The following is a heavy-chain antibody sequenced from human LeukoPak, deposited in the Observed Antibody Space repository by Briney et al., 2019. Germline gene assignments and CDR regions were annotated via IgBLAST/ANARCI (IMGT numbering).Heavy chain of an antibody. CDR2: ISGSGGST. V-gene: IGHV3-23*01. D-gene: IGHD6-6*01. CDR1: GFTFSSDA. J-gene: IGHJ5*02. Sequence: GGSLRLSCAASGFTFSSDATSWVRQAPGKGLEWVSAISGSGGSTYYADSVKGRFTISRDNSKNTLYLQMNSLRAEDTAVYYCAKDLASYSSSSNWFDPWGQGTLVTVSS. CDR3: AKDLASYSSSSNWFDP.